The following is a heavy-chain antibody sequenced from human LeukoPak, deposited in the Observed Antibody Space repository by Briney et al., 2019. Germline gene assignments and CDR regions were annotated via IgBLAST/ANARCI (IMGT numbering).Heavy chain of an antibody. V-gene: IGHV4-34*01. J-gene: IGHJ4*02. Sequence: KPSETLSLTCAVYGGSFSGYYWSRIRQPPGKGLEWIGEINHSGSTNYNPSLKSRVTISVDTSKNQFSLKLSSVTAADTAVYYCARVLGGAVAGISFQVDYFDYWGQGTLVTVSS. CDR1: GGSFSGYY. D-gene: IGHD6-19*01. CDR2: INHSGST. CDR3: ARVLGGAVAGISFQVDYFDY.